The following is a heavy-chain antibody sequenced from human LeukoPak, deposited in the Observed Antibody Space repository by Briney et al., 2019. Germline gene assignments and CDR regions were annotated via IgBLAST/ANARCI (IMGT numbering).Heavy chain of an antibody. Sequence: SETLSLTCTVSGGSISSGSYYWSWIRQPAGKGLEWIGRIYTSGSTNYNPSLKSRVTISVDTSKNQFSLKLSSVTAADTAVYYCARVFRIFGGVNYYYYMDVWGKGTTVTVPS. CDR3: ARVFRIFGGVNYYYYMDV. D-gene: IGHD3-3*01. CDR2: IYTSGST. V-gene: IGHV4-61*02. CDR1: GGSISSGSYY. J-gene: IGHJ6*03.